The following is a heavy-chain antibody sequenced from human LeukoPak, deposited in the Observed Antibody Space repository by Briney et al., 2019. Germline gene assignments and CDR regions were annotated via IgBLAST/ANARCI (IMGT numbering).Heavy chain of an antibody. V-gene: IGHV3-53*01. CDR3: ARVEDLEAFDI. J-gene: IGHJ3*02. Sequence: PGGSQRLSCAASGFTVSSNYMSWVRQAPGKGLEWVSVIYSGGSTYYADSVKGRFTISRDNSKNTLYLQMNSLRAEDTAVYYCARVEDLEAFDIWGQGTTVTVSS. CDR1: GFTVSSNY. D-gene: IGHD3-3*01. CDR2: IYSGGST.